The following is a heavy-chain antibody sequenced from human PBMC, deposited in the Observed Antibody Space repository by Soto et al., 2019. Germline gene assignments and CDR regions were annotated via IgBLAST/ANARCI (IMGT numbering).Heavy chain of an antibody. V-gene: IGHV1-69*01. CDR1: GGTFSSYT. Sequence: QVQLVQSGAEVKKPGSSVKVSCKSSGGTFSSYTISWVRQAPGQGLEWMGGIIPMFGTTNYAQKFQGRVTITADESTSTACMELFSMRSDDTAVYYCARGDDIVTGSNWFDPWGQGTLLTVSS. J-gene: IGHJ5*02. D-gene: IGHD3-9*01. CDR3: ARGDDIVTGSNWFDP. CDR2: IIPMFGTT.